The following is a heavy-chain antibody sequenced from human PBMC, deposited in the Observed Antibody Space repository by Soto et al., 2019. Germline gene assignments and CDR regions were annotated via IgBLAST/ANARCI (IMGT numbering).Heavy chain of an antibody. J-gene: IGHJ4*02. V-gene: IGHV1-3*01. CDR1: GYTFTSYA. Sequence: ASVKVSCKASGYTFTSYAMHWVRQAPGQRLEWMGWINAGNGNTKYSQKFQGRVTITRDTSASTAYMELSSLGSEDTAVYYCARGAIIAVAKAIDYWGQGTLVTVS. CDR2: INAGNGNT. CDR3: ARGAIIAVAKAIDY. D-gene: IGHD6-19*01.